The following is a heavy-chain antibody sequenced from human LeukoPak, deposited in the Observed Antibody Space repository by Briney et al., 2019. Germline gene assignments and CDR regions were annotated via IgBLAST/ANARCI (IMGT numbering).Heavy chain of an antibody. CDR2: IYYSGST. CDR3: ARDPPMLGGHYYMDV. D-gene: IGHD2-8*01. J-gene: IGHJ6*03. CDR1: GGSISSYY. Sequence: SETLSLTCTVSGGSISSYYWSWIRQPPGKGLEWIGYIYYSGSTNYNPSLKSRVTISVDTSKNQFSLKLSSVTAADTAVYYCARDPPMLGGHYYMDVWGKGTTVTVSS. V-gene: IGHV4-59*01.